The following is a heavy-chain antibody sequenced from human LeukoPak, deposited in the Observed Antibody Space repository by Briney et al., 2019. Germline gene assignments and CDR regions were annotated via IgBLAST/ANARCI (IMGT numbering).Heavy chain of an antibody. D-gene: IGHD3-3*01. J-gene: IGHJ4*02. CDR1: GFTFSTYR. CDR2: ISGAGRSI. Sequence: PGGSLRLSCAASGFTFSTYRMTWVRQAPGKGLEWVSVISGAGRSIYYADSVKGRFTISRDNSKNTLYLQMNSLRADDTAVYYCAKRSGGPSPFDYWGQGALVTVSS. CDR3: AKRSGGPSPFDY. V-gene: IGHV3-23*01.